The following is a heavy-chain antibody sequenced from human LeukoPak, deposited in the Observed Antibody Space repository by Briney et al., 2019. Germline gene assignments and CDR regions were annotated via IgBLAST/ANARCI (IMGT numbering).Heavy chain of an antibody. CDR1: GGSISSGGYS. CDR2: IYYSGST. V-gene: IGHV4-31*03. D-gene: IGHD5-18*01. CDR3: ARHIGDTGALDI. Sequence: SQTLSLTCTVSGGSISSGGYSWSWIRQHPGKGLEWIGYIYYSGSTNYNPSLKSRVTISADTSKNQFSLKLRSVTAADTAVYNCARHIGDTGALDIWGQGTMVTVSS. J-gene: IGHJ3*02.